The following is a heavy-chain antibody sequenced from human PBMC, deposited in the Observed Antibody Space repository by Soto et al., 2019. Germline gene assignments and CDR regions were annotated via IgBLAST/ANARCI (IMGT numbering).Heavy chain of an antibody. CDR1: GFTFSNYF. CDR3: VRDSARIVVVPRVDGDDWLDP. V-gene: IGHV3-11*06. Sequence: GGSLGLSCAASGFTFSNYFMSWIRQAPGKGLEWVSFTSGSSDNIKYADSVKGRFTISRDNAKNSLYLQMNSLRADDTAVYYCVRDSARIVVVPRVDGDDWLDPWGQGTLVTVSS. J-gene: IGHJ5*02. D-gene: IGHD2-2*01. CDR2: TSGSSDNI.